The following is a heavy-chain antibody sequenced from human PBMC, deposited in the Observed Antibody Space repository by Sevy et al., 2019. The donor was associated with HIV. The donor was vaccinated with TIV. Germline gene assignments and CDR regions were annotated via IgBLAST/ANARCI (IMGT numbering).Heavy chain of an antibody. CDR1: GFTFSTYG. J-gene: IGHJ4*02. CDR3: ARVGGLYGSGSYYVDY. CDR2: IWYDGSNK. D-gene: IGHD3-10*01. V-gene: IGHV3-33*01. Sequence: GGSLRLSCAATGFTFSTYGMHWVRQAPGKGLEWVAVIWYDGSNKYYADSVKGRFTISRDNSKNTLYLQMNSLRVEDTAVYYCARVGGLYGSGSYYVDYWGQRTLVTVSS.